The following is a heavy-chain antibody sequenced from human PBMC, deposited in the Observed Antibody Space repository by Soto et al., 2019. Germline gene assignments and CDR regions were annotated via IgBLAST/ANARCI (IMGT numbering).Heavy chain of an antibody. Sequence: PSETLSLTCTVSGGSVSSGHYYWSWSRQPPGKGLEWIGYISYTGSTNYNPSLKSRVTISVDTSKNQFSLKMNSVTAADTAVYYCARSGADSGWLGGQGTLVTVSS. V-gene: IGHV4-61*01. D-gene: IGHD6-19*01. CDR3: ARSGADSGWL. J-gene: IGHJ4*02. CDR2: ISYTGST. CDR1: GGSVSSGHYY.